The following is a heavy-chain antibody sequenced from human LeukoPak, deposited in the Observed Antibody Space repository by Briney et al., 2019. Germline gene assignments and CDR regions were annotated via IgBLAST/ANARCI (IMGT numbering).Heavy chain of an antibody. CDR3: ARELSTSWSNLFDAFDI. CDR2: IFYSGST. J-gene: IGHJ3*02. D-gene: IGHD6-6*01. Sequence: SETLSLTCTVSGGSINSGDYYWGWNPPPPGKGLEWIGSIFYSGSTYYNPSLKSRVTMLVDTSKNHFSLKLNSVTAADTAVYFCARELSTSWSNLFDAFDIWGQGTRVTVSS. CDR1: GGSINSGDYY. V-gene: IGHV4-39*07.